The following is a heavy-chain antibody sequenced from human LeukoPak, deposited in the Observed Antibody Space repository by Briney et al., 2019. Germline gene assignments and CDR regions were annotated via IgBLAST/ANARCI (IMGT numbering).Heavy chain of an antibody. J-gene: IGHJ4*02. CDR2: ISGGGGST. Sequence: GGSLRLSCAASGFPFSRFGMTWVRQAPGKGLEWVSGISGGGGSTYYADSVKGRFTISRDNSKNTLYLQMNSLRAEDTAVYYCAKDPIVGAIFDYWGQGTLVTVSS. CDR3: AKDPIVGAIFDY. V-gene: IGHV3-23*01. CDR1: GFPFSRFG. D-gene: IGHD1-26*01.